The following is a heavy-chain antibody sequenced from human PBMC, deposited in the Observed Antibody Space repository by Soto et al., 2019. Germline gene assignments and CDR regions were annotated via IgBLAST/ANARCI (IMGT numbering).Heavy chain of an antibody. Sequence: QVQLVESGGGVVQPGRSLRLSCAVSGFTFSSYTMHWVRQAPGKGLEWVAIISYDGSNKYYADSLKDRFTISRDNSRNTLYVLMNSLRPEDTAVYYCAREGSSWSLDYWGQGTLVTVSS. V-gene: IGHV3-30-3*01. J-gene: IGHJ4*02. CDR3: AREGSSWSLDY. CDR2: ISYDGSNK. CDR1: GFTFSSYT. D-gene: IGHD6-13*01.